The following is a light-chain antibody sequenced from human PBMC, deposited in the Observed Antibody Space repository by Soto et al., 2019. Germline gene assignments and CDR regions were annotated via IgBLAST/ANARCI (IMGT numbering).Light chain of an antibody. CDR3: VLYMGSGISV. Sequence: QTVVTQEPSFSVSPGGTVTLTCGLSSGSVSTSYYPSWYQQTPGQAPCTLIYSTDSRSSGVPDRFSGSILGNKAALTITGAHADDDSDYYCVLYMGSGISVFGGGTKLTVL. CDR2: STD. V-gene: IGLV8-61*01. J-gene: IGLJ2*01. CDR1: SGSVSTSYY.